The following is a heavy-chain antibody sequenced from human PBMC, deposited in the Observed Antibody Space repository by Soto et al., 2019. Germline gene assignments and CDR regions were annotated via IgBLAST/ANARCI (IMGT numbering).Heavy chain of an antibody. Sequence: QVQLVQSGAEVKESGASVKVSCKASGYTFTSYGVAWVRRAPGQGLEWMGWISGSNGDTKYAQNLQNRVSMTTDTSTNTAYMELRSLRPDDTAIYFCGRGGLAVSGTYDYWGQGTLVTVSS. J-gene: IGHJ4*02. CDR3: GRGGLAVSGTYDY. V-gene: IGHV1-18*01. D-gene: IGHD6-19*01. CDR2: ISGSNGDT. CDR1: GYTFTSYG.